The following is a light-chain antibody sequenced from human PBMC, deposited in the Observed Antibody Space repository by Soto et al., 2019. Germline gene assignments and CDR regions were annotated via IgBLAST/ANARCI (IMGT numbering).Light chain of an antibody. J-gene: IGLJ2*01. V-gene: IGLV2-11*01. CDR3: CSYAGTVVV. CDR2: DVS. CDR1: SSDVGG. Sequence: QSALTQPRSVSGSPGQSVTISCTGTSSDVGGVSWYRQHPGKAPKLMIYDVSKRPSGVPDRFSGSKSGNTASLTISGLQAEDEADYYCCSYAGTVVVFGGGTKVTVL.